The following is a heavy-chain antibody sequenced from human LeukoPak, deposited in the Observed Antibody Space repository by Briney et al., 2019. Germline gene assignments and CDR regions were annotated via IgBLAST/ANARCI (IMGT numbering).Heavy chain of an antibody. CDR2: MNPNSGNT. CDR3: ARVQGKWAAAAPRGLVY. CDR1: GYTFTSYD. V-gene: IGHV1-8*01. Sequence: ASVKVSCKASGYTFTSYDINWVRQATGQGLEWMGWMNPNSGNTGYAQKFQGRVTMTRYTSISTAYMELSSLRSEDTAVYYCARVQGKWAAAAPRGLVYWGQGTLVTVSS. J-gene: IGHJ4*02. D-gene: IGHD6-13*01.